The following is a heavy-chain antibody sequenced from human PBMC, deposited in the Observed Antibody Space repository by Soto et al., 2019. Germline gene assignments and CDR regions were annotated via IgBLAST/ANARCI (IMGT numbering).Heavy chain of an antibody. V-gene: IGHV3-64D*08. CDR3: LRPYDY. Sequence: PGVSLRLSCXAAGFTFNNYVMHWVRQAPGKGLEYVSAISTVGGTTYYADSVKGRFTISRDNSKNILYLQMTSLRAEDTAVYYCLRPYDYWGQGTLVTVSS. CDR1: GFTFNNYV. J-gene: IGHJ4*02. CDR2: ISTVGGTT.